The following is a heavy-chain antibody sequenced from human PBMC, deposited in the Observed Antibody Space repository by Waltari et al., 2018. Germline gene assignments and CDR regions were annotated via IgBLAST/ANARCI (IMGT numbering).Heavy chain of an antibody. Sequence: QVQLVQSGAEVKKPGASVKVSCKASGYTFTSYDINWVRQATGQGLEWMGWMNPNSGNKGYAQKFQGRVTMTRNTSISTAYMELSSLRSEDTAVYYCARGKKDYYDSSGYYYYYYGMDVWGQGTTVTVSS. V-gene: IGHV1-8*01. CDR1: GYTFTSYD. CDR2: MNPNSGNK. CDR3: ARGKKDYYDSSGYYYYYYGMDV. J-gene: IGHJ6*02. D-gene: IGHD3-22*01.